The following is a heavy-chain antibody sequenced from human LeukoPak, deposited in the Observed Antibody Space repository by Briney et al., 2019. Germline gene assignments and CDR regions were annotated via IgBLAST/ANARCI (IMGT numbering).Heavy chain of an antibody. CDR3: ARDTTNYDSSGYYH. J-gene: IGHJ5*02. CDR2: IKQDGSEK. CDR1: GFTFSSYA. Sequence: GGSLRLSCAASGFTFSSYAMSWVRQAPGKGLGWVANIKQDGSEKYYVDSVKGRFTISRDNAKNSLYLQMNSLRAEDTAVYYCARDTTNYDSSGYYHWGQGTLVTVSS. V-gene: IGHV3-7*01. D-gene: IGHD3-22*01.